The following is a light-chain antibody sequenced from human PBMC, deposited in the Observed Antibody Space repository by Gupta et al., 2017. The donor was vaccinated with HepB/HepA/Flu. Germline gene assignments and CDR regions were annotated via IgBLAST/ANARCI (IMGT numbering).Light chain of an antibody. CDR3: QQRRNWPPEYT. J-gene: IGKJ2*01. CDR1: QSVSSY. CDR2: DAS. V-gene: IGKV3-11*01. Sequence: EIVLTKSPATLSLSPAERATLSCRPSQSVSSYLAWYQQKPGQAPRLLIYDASNRATGIPARLSGSGSGAEFTLTISSLEPQDSAVDYCQQRRNWPPEYTFGQGTKLEIK.